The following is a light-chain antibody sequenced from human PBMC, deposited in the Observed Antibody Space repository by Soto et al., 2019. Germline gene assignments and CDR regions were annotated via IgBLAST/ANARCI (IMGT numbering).Light chain of an antibody. Sequence: EIVITQSPATLSVSPGERATLSCRASQSVSTNLAWYQQRPGQPPRLLIHDASTRATDIPARFSGSGSGTEVTLTISSLQSEDFAVYYCQQYNNCTPSTFGQGTKVDIK. CDR2: DAS. V-gene: IGKV3-15*01. CDR1: QSVSTN. CDR3: QQYNNCTPST. J-gene: IGKJ1*01.